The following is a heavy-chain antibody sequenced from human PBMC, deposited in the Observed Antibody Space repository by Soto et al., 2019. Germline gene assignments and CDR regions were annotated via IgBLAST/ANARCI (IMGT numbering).Heavy chain of an antibody. D-gene: IGHD2-21*01. V-gene: IGHV4-34*01. CDR2: INHSGST. CDR3: AQNLLPSDGYNRDAFDI. Sequence: SETLSLTCAVYGGSFSGYYWSWIRQPPGKGLEWIGEINHSGSTNYNPSLKSRVTISVETSKNQFSLYLSSVTAADTALYYCAQNLLPSDGYNRDAFDIWGQGTMVTFSS. J-gene: IGHJ3*02. CDR1: GGSFSGYY.